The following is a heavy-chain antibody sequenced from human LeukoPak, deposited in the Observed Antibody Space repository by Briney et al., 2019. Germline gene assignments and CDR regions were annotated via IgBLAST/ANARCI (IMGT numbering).Heavy chain of an antibody. CDR3: ARASRARYCSSTSCYGM. Sequence: GSLRLSCAASGFTFSSYSMNLVRRAPGKGLEWVSSISSSSSYIYYADSVKGRFTISRDNAKNSLYLQMNSLRAEDTAVYYCARASRARYCSSTSCYGMWGQGTLVTVSS. D-gene: IGHD2-2*01. J-gene: IGHJ4*02. CDR1: GFTFSSYS. CDR2: ISSSSSYI. V-gene: IGHV3-21*01.